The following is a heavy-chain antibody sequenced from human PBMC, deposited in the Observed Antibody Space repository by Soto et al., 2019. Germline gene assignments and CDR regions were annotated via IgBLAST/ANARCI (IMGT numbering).Heavy chain of an antibody. CDR3: ARAIRGYCSSTSCPPFY. CDR1: GGSISSYY. CDR2: IYYSGST. D-gene: IGHD2-2*01. V-gene: IGHV4-59*01. Sequence: QVQLQESGPGLVKPSETLSLTCTVSGGSISSYYWSWIRQPPGKGLEWIGYIYYSGSTNYNPSLKSRVTITVDTSKNRFSLKLSSVTAADTAVYYCARAIRGYCSSTSCPPFYWGQGTLVTVSS. J-gene: IGHJ4*02.